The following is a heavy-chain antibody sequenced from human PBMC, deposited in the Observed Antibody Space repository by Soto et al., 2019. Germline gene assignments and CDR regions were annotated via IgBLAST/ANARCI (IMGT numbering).Heavy chain of an antibody. Sequence: SQTLSLTCAISGDSVSSNSAAWNWIRQSPSRGLEWLGRTYYRSKWYNDYAVSVKSRITINPDTSKNQFSLKLSSVTAADTAVYYCARGLEQLWRTVGGMDVWGQGTTVTVSS. CDR1: GDSVSSNSAA. J-gene: IGHJ6*02. CDR3: ARGLEQLWRTVGGMDV. D-gene: IGHD5-18*01. CDR2: TYYRSKWYN. V-gene: IGHV6-1*01.